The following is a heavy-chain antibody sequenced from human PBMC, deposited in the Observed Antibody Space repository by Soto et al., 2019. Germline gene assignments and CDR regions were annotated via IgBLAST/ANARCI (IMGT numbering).Heavy chain of an antibody. CDR2: INHSGST. V-gene: IGHV4-34*01. CDR1: GGSFSGYY. D-gene: IGHD3-22*01. Sequence: SETLSLTCAVYGGSFSGYYWSWIRQPPGKGLEWIGEINHSGSTNYNPSLKSRVTISVDTSKNQFSLKLSSVTAADTAVYYCASQKSYYYDSSGSPFDYWGQGTLVTVS. CDR3: ASQKSYYYDSSGSPFDY. J-gene: IGHJ4*02.